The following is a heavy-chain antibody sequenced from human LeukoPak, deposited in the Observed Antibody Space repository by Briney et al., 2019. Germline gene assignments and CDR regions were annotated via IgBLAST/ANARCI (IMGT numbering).Heavy chain of an antibody. CDR2: IIPIFGTA. Sequence: ASVKVSCKASGGTFSSYAISWVRQAPGQGLEWMGGIIPIFGTANYAQKFQGRVTITADESTSTAYMELSSLRSEDTAVYYCARDIAVAGTTLDYWSQGTLVTVSS. J-gene: IGHJ4*02. CDR1: GGTFSSYA. D-gene: IGHD6-19*01. CDR3: ARDIAVAGTTLDY. V-gene: IGHV1-69*13.